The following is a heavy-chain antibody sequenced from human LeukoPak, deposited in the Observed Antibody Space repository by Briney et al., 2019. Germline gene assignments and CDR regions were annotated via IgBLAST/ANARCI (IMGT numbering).Heavy chain of an antibody. V-gene: IGHV3-72*01. D-gene: IGHD2/OR15-2a*01. CDR3: GRVEYDTRVIDY. J-gene: IGHJ4*02. CDR1: GFTFSDHY. Sequence: SGGSLRLSCAASGFTFSDHYMDWVRQAPGKGLEWVGRSRNKAYSYTTEYAASVKGRFAISRDDSKNSLYLQMNSLKTDDTAVYYCGRVEYDTRVIDYWGQGSLVTVSS. CDR2: SRNKAYSYTT.